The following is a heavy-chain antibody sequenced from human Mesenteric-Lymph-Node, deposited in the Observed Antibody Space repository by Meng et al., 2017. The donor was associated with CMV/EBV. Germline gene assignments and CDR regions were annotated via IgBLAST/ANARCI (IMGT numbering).Heavy chain of an antibody. CDR3: ARDRSFLYYFDY. CDR2: ISSSSSYI. CDR1: GFTFSSYA. Sequence: GGSLRLSCAASGFTFSSYAMHWVRQAPGKGLEWVSSISSSSSYIYYADSVKGRFTISRDNSNNTLYLQMNSLSAEDTATYYCARDRSFLYYFDYWGQGTQVTVSS. V-gene: IGHV3-21*04. J-gene: IGHJ4*02. D-gene: IGHD6-19*01.